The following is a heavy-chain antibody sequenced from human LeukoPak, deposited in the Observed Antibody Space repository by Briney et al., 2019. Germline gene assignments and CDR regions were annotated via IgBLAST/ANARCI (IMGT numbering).Heavy chain of an antibody. CDR2: IGGSSGST. J-gene: IGHJ6*02. CDR1: GFTFSTYA. V-gene: IGHV3-23*01. CDR3: ARSGGGGYGSGLYYYYGMDV. D-gene: IGHD3-10*01. Sequence: GGSLRLSCAASGFTFSTYAMSWVRQAPGKGLEWVSAIGGSSGSTNYADSVKGRFTISRDSSKNTVYLQMNSLRAEDTAVYYCARSGGGGYGSGLYYYYGMDVWGQGTTVTVSS.